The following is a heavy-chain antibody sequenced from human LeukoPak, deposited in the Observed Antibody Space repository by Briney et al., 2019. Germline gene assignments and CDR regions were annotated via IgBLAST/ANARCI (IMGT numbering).Heavy chain of an antibody. D-gene: IGHD6-6*01. CDR3: ARDIGSSLPFDY. J-gene: IGHJ4*02. V-gene: IGHV6-1*01. Sequence: SQTLSLTCAISGDSVSSNSAAWNWNTQSPSRGLEWLGRTFYRSKWYNDYAVSVKSRIIINPDTSKNQFSLQLNSVTPEDAAVYYCARDIGSSLPFDYWGQGTLVTVSS. CDR1: GDSVSSNSAA. CDR2: TFYRSKWYN.